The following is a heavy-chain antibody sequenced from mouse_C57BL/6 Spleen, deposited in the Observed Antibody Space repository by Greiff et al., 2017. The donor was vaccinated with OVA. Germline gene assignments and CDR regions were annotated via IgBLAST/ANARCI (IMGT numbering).Heavy chain of an antibody. CDR2: IDPSDSET. CDR3: ARSVTTVVAFDY. Sequence: QVQLKQPGAELVRPGSSVKLSCTASGYTFTSYWMHWVKQRPIQGLEWIGNIDPSDSETHYNQKFKDKATLTVDKSSSTAYMQLSSLTSEDSAVYYCARSVTTVVAFDYWGQGTTLTVSS. CDR1: GYTFTSYW. J-gene: IGHJ2*01. D-gene: IGHD1-1*01. V-gene: IGHV1-52*01.